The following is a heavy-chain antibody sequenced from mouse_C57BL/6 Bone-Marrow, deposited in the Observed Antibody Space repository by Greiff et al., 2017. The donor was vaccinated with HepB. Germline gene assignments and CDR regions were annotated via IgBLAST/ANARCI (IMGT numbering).Heavy chain of an antibody. V-gene: IGHV1-26*01. D-gene: IGHD2-4*01. CDR2: INPNNGGT. CDR1: GYTFTDYY. CDR3: ALIYYDYDGNYFDY. Sequence: VQLQQSGPELVKPGASVKISCKASGYTFTDYYMNWVKQSHGKSLEWIGDINPNNGGTSYNQKFKGKATLTVDKSSSTAFMELRSLTSEDSAVYYVALIYYDYDGNYFDYWGQGTTLTVSS. J-gene: IGHJ2*01.